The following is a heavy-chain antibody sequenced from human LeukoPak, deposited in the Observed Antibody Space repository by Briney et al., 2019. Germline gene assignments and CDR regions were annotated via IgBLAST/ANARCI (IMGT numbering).Heavy chain of an antibody. CDR3: ARRYGSGSYYKSEAAYYFDY. D-gene: IGHD3-10*01. J-gene: IGHJ4*02. V-gene: IGHV4-34*01. CDR1: GGSFSGYY. CDR2: INHSGST. Sequence: ASETLSLTCAVYGGSFSGYYWSWIRQPPGKGLEWIGEINHSGSTNYNPSLKIRVTISVDTSKNQFSLKLSSVTAADTAVYYCARRYGSGSYYKSEAAYYFDYWGQGTLVTVSS.